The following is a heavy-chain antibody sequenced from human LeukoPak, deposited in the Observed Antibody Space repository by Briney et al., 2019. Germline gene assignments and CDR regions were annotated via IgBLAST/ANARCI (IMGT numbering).Heavy chain of an antibody. CDR3: ARPGDFSGYDYKVARYYYGMDV. CDR2: IIPIFGTA. J-gene: IGHJ6*02. D-gene: IGHD5-12*01. V-gene: IGHV1-69*13. CDR1: GGTFSSYA. Sequence: ASVKVSCKASGGTFSSYAISWVRQAPGQGLEWMGGIIPIFGTANYAQKFQGRVTITADESTGTAYMELSSLRSEDTAVYYCARPGDFSGYDYKVARYYYGMDVWGQGTTVAVSS.